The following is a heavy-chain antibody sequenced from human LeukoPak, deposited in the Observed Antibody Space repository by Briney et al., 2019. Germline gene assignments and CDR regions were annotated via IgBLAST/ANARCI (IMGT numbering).Heavy chain of an antibody. J-gene: IGHJ6*03. D-gene: IGHD5-18*01. CDR2: ISSSGSTI. CDR3: ARYPQLWLESYYYYYYMDV. CDR1: GFTFSVYY. V-gene: IGHV3-11*04. Sequence: GGSLRLSCAASGFTFSVYYMSWIRQAPRKGLEWVSYISSSGSTIYYADSVKGRFTISRDNAKNSLYLQMNSLRAEDTAVYYCARYPQLWLESYYYYYYMDVWGKGTTVTVSS.